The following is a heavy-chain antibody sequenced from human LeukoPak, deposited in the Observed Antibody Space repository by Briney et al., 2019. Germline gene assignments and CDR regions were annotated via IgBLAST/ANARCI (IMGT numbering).Heavy chain of an antibody. Sequence: GGSLRLSCAASGFTFSSYSMNWVRQAPGKGLEWVSYISSSSTTIYYADSVKGRFTISRDNAKNSLYLQMNSLRAEDTAVYYCARDLVVGSSSWYAGDYWGQGTLVTVSS. CDR2: ISSSSTTI. J-gene: IGHJ4*02. V-gene: IGHV3-48*01. D-gene: IGHD6-13*01. CDR3: ARDLVVGSSSWYAGDY. CDR1: GFTFSSYS.